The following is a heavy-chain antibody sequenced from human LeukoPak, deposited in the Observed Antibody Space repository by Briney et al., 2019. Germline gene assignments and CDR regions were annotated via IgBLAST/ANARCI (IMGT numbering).Heavy chain of an antibody. D-gene: IGHD3-22*01. CDR1: GITLSNYG. Sequence: PGGSLRLSCTVSGITLSNYGVSWVRQAPGRGLEWVAGISGSGGGTKYADSVKGRFTISRDKPKNTLYLQMNSLRAEDTAVYFCAKRGVVIRVILVGFHREANYFDSWGQGALVTVSS. CDR2: ISGSGGGT. J-gene: IGHJ4*02. CDR3: AKRGVVIRVILVGFHREANYFDS. V-gene: IGHV3-23*01.